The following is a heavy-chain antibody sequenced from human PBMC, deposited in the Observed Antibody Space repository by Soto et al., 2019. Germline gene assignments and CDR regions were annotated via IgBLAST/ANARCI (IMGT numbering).Heavy chain of an antibody. J-gene: IGHJ6*02. CDR2: TSVDGGDR. V-gene: IGHV3-11*01. CDR3: ARPNGEAMRYYHGMDV. D-gene: IGHD3-10*01. CDR1: GFTFSDYY. Sequence: QVQLVESGGGLVKPGGSLTLSCVASGFTFSDYYMAWIRQTPGKGLEWDSYTSVDGGDRFYADSLKGRFTISRANARKSLSLQMTSLRDEDTAVYYCARPNGEAMRYYHGMDVWGQGTTVIVSS.